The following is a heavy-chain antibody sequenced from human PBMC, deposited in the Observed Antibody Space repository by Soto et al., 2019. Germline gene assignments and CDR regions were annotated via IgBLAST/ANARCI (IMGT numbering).Heavy chain of an antibody. Sequence: GGSLRLSCAASGFTFSSYAMSWVRQAPGKGLEWVSAISGSGGSTYYADSVTGRFTISRDNSKNTLYLQMNSLRAEDTAVYYCAKDHPRYSSSSRLDQNYYYYGMDVWGQGTTVTVSS. CDR2: ISGSGGST. V-gene: IGHV3-23*01. D-gene: IGHD6-6*01. J-gene: IGHJ6*02. CDR1: GFTFSSYA. CDR3: AKDHPRYSSSSRLDQNYYYYGMDV.